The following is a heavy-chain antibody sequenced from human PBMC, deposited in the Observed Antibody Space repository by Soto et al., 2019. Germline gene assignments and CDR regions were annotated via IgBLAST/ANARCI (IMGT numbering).Heavy chain of an antibody. CDR1: AASVSSGDYY. Sequence: SETLSLPCAVSGCSVSAASVSSGDYYWNWIRQPPGKGLEWIGEINHSGSTNYNPSLKSRVTISVDTSKNQFSLKLSSVTAADTAVYYCARPKQWLPRDGMDVWGQGTTVTVSS. CDR3: ARPKQWLPRDGMDV. D-gene: IGHD6-19*01. V-gene: IGHV4-34*01. J-gene: IGHJ6*02. CDR2: INHSGST.